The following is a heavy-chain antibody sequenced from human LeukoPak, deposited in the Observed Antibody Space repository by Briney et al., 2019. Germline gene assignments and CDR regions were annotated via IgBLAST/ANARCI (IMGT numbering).Heavy chain of an antibody. CDR1: GYSFTSYW. V-gene: IGHV5-51*01. D-gene: IGHD3-22*01. CDR3: ARALNYSDSSGYCLDY. Sequence: GESLKISCKGSGYSFTSYWIGWVRQMPGKGLEWGGIIYPGDSATSYSPSSQGQVTIPADKSISTAYLQWSSLEASDTAMYYCARALNYSDSSGYCLDYWGQGTLVTVSS. J-gene: IGHJ4*02. CDR2: IYPGDSAT.